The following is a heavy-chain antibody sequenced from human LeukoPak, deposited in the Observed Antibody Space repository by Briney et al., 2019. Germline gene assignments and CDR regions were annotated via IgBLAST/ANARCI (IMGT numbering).Heavy chain of an antibody. CDR1: GFTFSSYG. Sequence: PGGSLRLSCAASGFTFSSYGMHWVRQAPGKGLEWVAVIWYDGSNKYYADSVKGRFTISRGNSKNTLYLQMNSLRAEDTAVYYCARADYYDSSGYYDYWGQGTLVTVSS. V-gene: IGHV3-33*01. J-gene: IGHJ4*02. CDR3: ARADYYDSSGYYDY. D-gene: IGHD3-22*01. CDR2: IWYDGSNK.